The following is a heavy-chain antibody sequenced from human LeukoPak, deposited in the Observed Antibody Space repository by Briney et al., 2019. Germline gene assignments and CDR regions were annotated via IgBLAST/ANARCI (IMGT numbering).Heavy chain of an antibody. CDR1: GFTFSSYE. J-gene: IGHJ3*02. CDR3: ARDAEMATIGKAAFDI. Sequence: GGSLRLSCAASGFTFSSYEMNWVRQAPGKGLEWVSYISSSGSTIYYADSVKGRFTISRDNAKNSLYLQMNSLRAEDTAVYYCARDAEMATIGKAAFDIWGQGTMVTVSS. V-gene: IGHV3-48*03. D-gene: IGHD5-24*01. CDR2: ISSSGSTI.